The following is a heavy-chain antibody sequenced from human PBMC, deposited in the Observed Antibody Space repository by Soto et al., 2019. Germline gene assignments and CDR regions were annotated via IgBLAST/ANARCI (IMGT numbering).Heavy chain of an antibody. CDR3: ARDQSGSITIFGVVTHYYYYYYGMDV. CDR2: IGAYNGNT. D-gene: IGHD3-3*01. V-gene: IGHV1-18*04. Sequence: GASVKVSCKASGYTFTSYGISWVRQAPGQGLEWMGWIGAYNGNTNYAQKLQGRVTMTTDTSTSTAYMELRSLRSDDTAVYYCARDQSGSITIFGVVTHYYYYYYGMDVWGQGTTVTVSS. CDR1: GYTFTSYG. J-gene: IGHJ6*02.